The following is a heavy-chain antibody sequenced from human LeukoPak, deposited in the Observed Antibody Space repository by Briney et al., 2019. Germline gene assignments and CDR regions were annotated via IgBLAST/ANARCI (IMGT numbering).Heavy chain of an antibody. J-gene: IGHJ4*02. CDR2: INPKTGGT. CDR1: GYTLTGYY. CDR3: ATAYGSGTDFYY. V-gene: IGHV1-2*02. Sequence: ASVKVSCKASGYTLTGYYMFWVRQAPGQGLEWMGWINPKTGGTNYAQKFQGRVTMTRDTSISTAYMELNRLRSDDTAVYYCATAYGSGTDFYYWGQGTLVTVSS. D-gene: IGHD3-10*01.